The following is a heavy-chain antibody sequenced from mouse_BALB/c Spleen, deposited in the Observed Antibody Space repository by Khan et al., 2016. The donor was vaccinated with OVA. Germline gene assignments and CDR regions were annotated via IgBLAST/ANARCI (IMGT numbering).Heavy chain of an antibody. D-gene: IGHD2-14*01. CDR1: GYTFTSYT. Sequence: QVQLQQSGAELARPGASVKMSCKASGYTFTSYTIHWIKKRPGQGLEWIGYINPSNGYTNYNQKFKDKATLTTDKSSTTAYLQLSSLTSDDSAVYTCERDGAYHRNDGWFAYWGQGTLVTVSA. J-gene: IGHJ3*01. CDR2: INPSNGYT. CDR3: ERDGAYHRNDGWFAY. V-gene: IGHV1-4*01.